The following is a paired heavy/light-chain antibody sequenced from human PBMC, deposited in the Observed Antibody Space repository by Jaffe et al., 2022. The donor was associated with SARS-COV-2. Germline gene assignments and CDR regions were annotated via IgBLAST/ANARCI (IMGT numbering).Light chain of an antibody. Sequence: NFMLTQPHSVSESPGKTVTISCTGSSGSIASNYVQWYQQRPGSAPTTVIYEDNQRPSGVPDRFSGSIDSSSNSASLTISGLKTEDEADYYCQSYDSSNWVFGGGTKLTVL. J-gene: IGLJ3*02. V-gene: IGLV6-57*02. CDR2: EDN. CDR1: SGSIASNY. CDR3: QSYDSSNWV.
Heavy chain of an antibody. J-gene: IGHJ5*02. CDR2: IYYSGST. CDR3: ARHPHTYSMVRGVNNWFDP. D-gene: IGHD3-10*01. Sequence: QLQLQESGPGLVKPSETLSLTCTVSGGSISSSSYYWGWIRQPPGKGLEWIGSIYYSGSTYYNPSLKSRVTISVDTSKNQFSLKLSSVTAADTAVYYCARHPHTYSMVRGVNNWFDPWGQGTLVTVSS. V-gene: IGHV4-39*01. CDR1: GGSISSSSYY.